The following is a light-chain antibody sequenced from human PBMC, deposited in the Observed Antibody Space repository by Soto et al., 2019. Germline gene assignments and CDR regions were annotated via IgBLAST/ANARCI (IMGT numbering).Light chain of an antibody. CDR1: DSVSSIY. CDR2: GAS. CDR3: QQSLHPKP. Sequence: IELRRAPCRVCLSLWVVAAFSCKDSDSVSSIYVAWYQQNPGQAPTLLIYGASTRATGIPDRFSGSGSGTELNLTLDRLAPEDFPVYYSQQSLHPKPFGEGTKVDIK. J-gene: IGKJ1*01. V-gene: IGKV3-20*01.